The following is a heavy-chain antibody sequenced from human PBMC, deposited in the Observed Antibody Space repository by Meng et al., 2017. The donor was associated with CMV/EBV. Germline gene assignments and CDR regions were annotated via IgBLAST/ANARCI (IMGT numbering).Heavy chain of an antibody. Sequence: GSLRLSCTVSGGSISSYYWSWIRQPPGKGLEWIGYIYYSGSTNYNPSLKSRVTISVDTSKNQFSLELSSVTAADTAVYYCARGEGHSGSYYFYFDYWGQGTLVTVSS. J-gene: IGHJ4*02. V-gene: IGHV4-59*01. D-gene: IGHD1-26*01. CDR3: ARGEGHSGSYYFYFDY. CDR2: IYYSGST. CDR1: GGSISSYY.